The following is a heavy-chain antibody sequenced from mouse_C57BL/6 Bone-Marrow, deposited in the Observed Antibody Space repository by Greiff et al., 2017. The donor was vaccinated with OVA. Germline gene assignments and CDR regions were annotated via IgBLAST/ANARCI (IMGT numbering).Heavy chain of an antibody. CDR1: GFSLTSYG. CDR2: IWSGGST. Sequence: VQLQQSGPGLVQPSQSLSITCTVSGFSLTSYGVHWVRQSPGKGLEWLGVIWSGGSTDYNAGFISRLSISKDNSKSQVFFKMNSLQADDTAIYYCARNRYYGSSSWFAYWGQGTLVTVSA. J-gene: IGHJ3*01. V-gene: IGHV2-2*01. CDR3: ARNRYYGSSSWFAY. D-gene: IGHD1-1*01.